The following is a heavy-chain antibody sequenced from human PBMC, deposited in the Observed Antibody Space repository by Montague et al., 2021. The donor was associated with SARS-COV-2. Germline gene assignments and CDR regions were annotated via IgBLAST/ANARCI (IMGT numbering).Heavy chain of an antibody. J-gene: IGHJ5*02. CDR3: ARILVAAAGSPFDP. D-gene: IGHD6-13*01. V-gene: IGHV2-70*11. Sequence: PALVKPTQTLTLTCTFSGFSLSTSGMCVSWIRQPPGKALEWLARIDWDDDKYYSTSLKTRLTISKDTSKNHVVLTMTNMDPVDTATYYCARILVAAAGSPFDPGGQGTLVTVSS. CDR2: IDWDDDK. CDR1: GFSLSTSGMC.